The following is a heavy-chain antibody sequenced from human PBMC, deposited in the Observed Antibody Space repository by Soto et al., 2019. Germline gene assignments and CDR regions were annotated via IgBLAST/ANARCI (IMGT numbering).Heavy chain of an antibody. V-gene: IGHV4-59*12. Sequence: QVQLQESGPGLVKPSETLSLTCSVSGDSISDYYWSWIRQPPGKGLEWTGYIYHSGSTYYNPSLKCRFTISVDTSKKEFSLKLTSLSAADTAVYYCASATRSFMHLGGQGTTVTVSS. CDR3: ASATRSFMHL. CDR1: GDSISDYY. J-gene: IGHJ6*02. D-gene: IGHD3-16*01. CDR2: IYHSGST.